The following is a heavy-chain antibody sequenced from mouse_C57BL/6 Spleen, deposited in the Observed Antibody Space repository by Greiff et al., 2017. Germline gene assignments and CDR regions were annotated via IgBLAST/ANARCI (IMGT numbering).Heavy chain of an antibody. CDR2: INPNNGGT. D-gene: IGHD2-1*01. V-gene: IGHV1-26*01. J-gene: IGHJ2*01. CDR1: GYTFTDYY. CDR3: ARGNWDY. Sequence: EVQLQQSGPELVKPGASVKISCKASGYTFTDYYMNWVKQSHGKSLEWIGDINPNNGGTSYNQKFKGKATWTVDKSSSTAYMELRSLTSEDSAVYYCARGNWDYWGQGTTLTVSS.